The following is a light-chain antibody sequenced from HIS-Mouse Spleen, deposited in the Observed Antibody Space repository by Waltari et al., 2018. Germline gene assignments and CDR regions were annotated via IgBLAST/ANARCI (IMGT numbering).Light chain of an antibody. Sequence: SSELTQDPAVSVALGQTVRLTCQGDSPRSYYASWYQQKPGQAPVLVIYGKNNRPSGIPDRFSGSSSGNTASLTITGAQAEDEADYYCNSRDSSGNPLFGGGTKLTVL. CDR1: SPRSYY. V-gene: IGLV3-19*01. CDR3: NSRDSSGNPL. J-gene: IGLJ3*02. CDR2: GKN.